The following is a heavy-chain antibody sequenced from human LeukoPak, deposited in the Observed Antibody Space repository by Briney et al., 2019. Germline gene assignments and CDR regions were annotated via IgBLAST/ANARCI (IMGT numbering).Heavy chain of an antibody. D-gene: IGHD3-3*01. Sequence: GGSLRLSCAASGFTFSSYAMHWVRQAPGKGLEWVAVISYDGSNKYYADSVKGRFTISRDNSKNTLYLQMNSLRAEDTAVYYCARDGAGTFGGVHGWFAPWGQRTLVTVSS. V-gene: IGHV3-30-3*01. CDR1: GFTFSSYA. J-gene: IGHJ5*02. CDR2: ISYDGSNK. CDR3: ARDGAGTFGGVHGWFAP.